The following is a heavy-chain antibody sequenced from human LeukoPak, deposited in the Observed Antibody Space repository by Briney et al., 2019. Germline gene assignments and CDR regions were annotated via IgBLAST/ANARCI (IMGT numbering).Heavy chain of an antibody. D-gene: IGHD1-26*01. CDR1: GFTFSSYN. V-gene: IGHV3-30*18. CDR2: LSYDGSNK. J-gene: IGHJ4*02. Sequence: PGGSLRLSCAASGFTFSSYNMNWVRQAPGKGLEWVAVLSYDGSNKYYADSVKGRFTISRDNSKNTVYLQMNSLKAEDTAVYYCAKDRYSGSYLQRGPCAHWGQGTLVTVSS. CDR3: AKDRYSGSYLQRGPCAH.